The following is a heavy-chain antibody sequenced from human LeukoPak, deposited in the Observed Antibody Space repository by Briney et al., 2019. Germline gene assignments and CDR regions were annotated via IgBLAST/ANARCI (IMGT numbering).Heavy chain of an antibody. D-gene: IGHD3-3*01. Sequence: PGGSLRLSCAASGFTVSSNYMTWVRQAPGKGLEWVSIIYSGGNTYYADSVKGRFTVSRDDSKNTLHLQMNSLRAEDTAVYYCASSVRFLEWSDPARGAFDIWGQGTMVTVSS. J-gene: IGHJ3*02. CDR1: GFTVSSNY. V-gene: IGHV3-66*01. CDR2: IYSGGNT. CDR3: ASSVRFLEWSDPARGAFDI.